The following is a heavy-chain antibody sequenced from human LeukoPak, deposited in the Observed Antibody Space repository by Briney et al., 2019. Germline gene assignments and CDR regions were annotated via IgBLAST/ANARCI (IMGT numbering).Heavy chain of an antibody. J-gene: IGHJ3*02. CDR3: ARGGNWGLPHAFDI. D-gene: IGHD7-27*01. V-gene: IGHV1-69*05. Sequence: ASVXVSCKASGGTFSSYAISWVRXAPGQGLEWMGGIIPIFGTANYAQKFRGRVTITTDESTSTAYMELSSLRSEDTAVYYCARGGNWGLPHAFDIWGQGTMVTVSS. CDR1: GGTFSSYA. CDR2: IIPIFGTA.